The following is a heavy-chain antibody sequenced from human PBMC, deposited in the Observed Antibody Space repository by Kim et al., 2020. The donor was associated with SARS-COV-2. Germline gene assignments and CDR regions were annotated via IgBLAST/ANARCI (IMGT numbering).Heavy chain of an antibody. Sequence: GGSLRLSCAASGFTFSSYWMHWVRQAPGKGLVWVSRINSDGSSTSYADSVKGRFTISRDNAKNTLYLQMNSLRAEDTAVYYCARDLRTEYSSSYRDYYYYGMDVWGQGTTVTVSS. CDR3: ARDLRTEYSSSYRDYYYYGMDV. D-gene: IGHD6-6*01. V-gene: IGHV3-74*01. CDR1: GFTFSSYW. J-gene: IGHJ6*02. CDR2: INSDGSST.